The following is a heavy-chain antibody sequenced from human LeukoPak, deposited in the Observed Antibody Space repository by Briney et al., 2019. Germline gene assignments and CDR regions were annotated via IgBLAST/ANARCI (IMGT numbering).Heavy chain of an antibody. CDR2: ISSSSSYI. V-gene: IGHV3-21*01. CDR3: ARDRIAAAGTLDY. Sequence: GGSLRLSCAASGFTFSSYTMNWVRQAPGKGLEWVSSISSSSSYIYYADSVKGRFTISRDNAKNSLYLQMNSLRAEDTAVYYCARDRIAAAGTLDYWGQGTLVTVSS. CDR1: GFTFSSYT. J-gene: IGHJ4*02. D-gene: IGHD6-13*01.